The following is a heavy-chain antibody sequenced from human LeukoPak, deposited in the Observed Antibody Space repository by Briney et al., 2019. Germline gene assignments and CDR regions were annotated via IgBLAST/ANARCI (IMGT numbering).Heavy chain of an antibody. J-gene: IGHJ4*02. CDR3: ARGRCSGGSCRHDDGDY. Sequence: TSETLSLTCTVSGDSISSYYCSWIRQPPGKGLEWIGYIYYSGSTSYNPSLKSRVTISVDTSKNQFSLKLSSVTAADTAVYYCARGRCSGGSCRHDDGDYWGQGTLVTVSS. V-gene: IGHV4-59*08. CDR1: GDSISSYY. CDR2: IYYSGST. D-gene: IGHD2-15*01.